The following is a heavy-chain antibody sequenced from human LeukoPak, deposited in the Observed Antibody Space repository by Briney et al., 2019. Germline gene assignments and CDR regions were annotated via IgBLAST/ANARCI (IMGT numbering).Heavy chain of an antibody. CDR3: AKGSNYYDSSGMYY. CDR2: ISGSGGST. J-gene: IGHJ4*02. V-gene: IGHV3-23*01. Sequence: PGGSLRLSCATSGFTFSSYAMSWVRQAPGKGLEWVSAISGSGGSTYYADSVKGRFTISRDNSKNTLYLQMNSLRAEDTAVYYCAKGSNYYDSSGMYYWGQGTLVTVSS. D-gene: IGHD3-22*01. CDR1: GFTFSSYA.